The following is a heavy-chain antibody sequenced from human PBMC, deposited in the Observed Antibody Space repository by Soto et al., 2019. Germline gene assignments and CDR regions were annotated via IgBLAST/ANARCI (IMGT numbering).Heavy chain of an antibody. J-gene: IGHJ6*02. D-gene: IGHD1-1*01. CDR2: INHRGSL. CDR1: GGSFSGYY. CDR3: ARGGLEPQYNYYYYGMDV. Sequence: QVHLQQWGAGLLKPSETLSLTCAVYGGSFSGYYWSWIRQPPGKGLEWIGEINHRGSLNYNPSLRSRVTISADTSKNQFSLKLSSVTAADTGLYYCARGGLEPQYNYYYYGMDVWGQGTTVTVSS. V-gene: IGHV4-34*01.